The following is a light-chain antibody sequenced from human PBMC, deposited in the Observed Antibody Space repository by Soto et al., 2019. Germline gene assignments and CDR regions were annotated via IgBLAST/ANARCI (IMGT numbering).Light chain of an antibody. CDR3: QQYDSPPYT. CDR1: QSVSSSN. J-gene: IGKJ2*01. CDR2: GAS. Sequence: VLTQSPGTLSLSPGGRATLSCRAIQSVSSSNLAWYQKKPGQAPRVLIYGASTRATGIPDRFSGSGSGSDFTLTISRLEPEDFAVYYCQQYDSPPYTFGQGTNLEIK. V-gene: IGKV3-20*01.